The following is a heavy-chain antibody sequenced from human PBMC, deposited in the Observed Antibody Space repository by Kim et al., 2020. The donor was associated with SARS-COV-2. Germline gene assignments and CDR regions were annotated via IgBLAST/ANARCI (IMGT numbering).Heavy chain of an antibody. D-gene: IGHD4-4*01. J-gene: IGHJ4*02. CDR2: TA. V-gene: IGHV1-69*01. CDR3: ARGVRTVFDY. Sequence: TANYAQKFQGRVTITADESTSTAYMELSSLRSEDTAVYYCARGVRTVFDYWGQGTLVTVSS.